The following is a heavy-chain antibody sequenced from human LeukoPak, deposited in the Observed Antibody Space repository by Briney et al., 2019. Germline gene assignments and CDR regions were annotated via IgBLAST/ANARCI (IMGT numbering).Heavy chain of an antibody. CDR1: GFTFSSYA. D-gene: IGHD3-3*01. CDR2: ISGSGGST. CDR3: AKDPYYDFWSGYYQYYFDY. J-gene: IGHJ4*02. V-gene: IGHV3-23*01. Sequence: GGSLRLSCAASGFTFSSYAVSWVRQAPGKGLEWVSAISGSGGSTYYADSVKGRFTISRDDSKNTLYLQMNSLRAEDTAVYYCAKDPYYDFWSGYYQYYFDYWGQGTLVTVSS.